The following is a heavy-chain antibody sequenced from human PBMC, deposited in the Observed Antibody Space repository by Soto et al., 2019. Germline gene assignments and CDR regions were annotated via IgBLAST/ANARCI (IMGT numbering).Heavy chain of an antibody. CDR1: GFTFSSYG. D-gene: IGHD6-19*01. CDR3: AKDLKQYESPTEYFQH. CDR2: IWYDGSNK. J-gene: IGHJ1*01. V-gene: IGHV3-33*06. Sequence: PGGSMRLSCAASGFTFSSYGMHWVRQAPGKGLEWVAVIWYDGSNKYYADSVKGRFTISRDNSKNTLYLQMNSLRAEDTAVYYCAKDLKQYESPTEYFQHWGQGTLVTVS.